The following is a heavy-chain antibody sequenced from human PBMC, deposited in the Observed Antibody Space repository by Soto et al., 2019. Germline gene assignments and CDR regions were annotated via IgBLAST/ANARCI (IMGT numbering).Heavy chain of an antibody. J-gene: IGHJ5*02. CDR3: ASGLAAAGTGFDP. V-gene: IGHV1-8*01. Sequence: QVQLVQSGAEVKKPGASVKVSCKASGYTFTSYDINWVRQATGQGLEWMGWMNPNSGNTGYAQKFQGRVTMTRNTSITTAYMELRSLTSEDTAVYYCASGLAAAGTGFDPWGQGTLVTVSS. CDR2: MNPNSGNT. D-gene: IGHD6-13*01. CDR1: GYTFTSYD.